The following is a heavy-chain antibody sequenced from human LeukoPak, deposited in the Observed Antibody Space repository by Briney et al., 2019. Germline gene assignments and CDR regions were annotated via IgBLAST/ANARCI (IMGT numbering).Heavy chain of an antibody. Sequence: GGSLRLSCAASGFTFSSYDMHWVRQATGKGLEWVSAIGTAGDTYYPGSVKGRFTISRENAKNSLYLQMNSLRAGDTAVYYCARDKGHPNAFYGMDVWGQGTTVTVSS. CDR3: ARDKGHPNAFYGMDV. J-gene: IGHJ6*02. V-gene: IGHV3-13*01. CDR1: GFTFSSYD. D-gene: IGHD4/OR15-4a*01. CDR2: IGTAGDT.